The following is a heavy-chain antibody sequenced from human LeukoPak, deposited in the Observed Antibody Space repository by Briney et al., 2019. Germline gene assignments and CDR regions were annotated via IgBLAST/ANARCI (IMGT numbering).Heavy chain of an antibody. CDR1: GFTFSDYY. V-gene: IGHV3-11*06. J-gene: IGHJ4*02. CDR3: TRVGSSGSVDY. CDR2: ISSRTSDT. D-gene: IGHD1-1*01. Sequence: GGSLRLSCAASGFTFSDYYMSWIRQAPGKGLEWVSYISSRTSDTNYVDSVKGRFTISRDDAKNSLYLQMNSLRAEDTAVYYCTRVGSSGSVDYWGQGNLVTVSS.